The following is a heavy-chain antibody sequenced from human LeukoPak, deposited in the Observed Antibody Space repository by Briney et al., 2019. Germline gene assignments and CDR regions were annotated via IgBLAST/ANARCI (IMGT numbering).Heavy chain of an antibody. CDR3: VRDSPHWTLDY. CDR1: GLRINNYA. D-gene: IGHD1-1*01. CDR2: LWSNGNTR. V-gene: IGHV3-33*01. Sequence: QPGGSLRLSCAASGLRINNYAMHWVRQAPGKGLEWVAILWSNGNTRFYADSVKGRFTISRDTSTNALYLHMDSLRVEDTAVYHCVRDSPHWTLDYWGQGTLVTVSS. J-gene: IGHJ4*02.